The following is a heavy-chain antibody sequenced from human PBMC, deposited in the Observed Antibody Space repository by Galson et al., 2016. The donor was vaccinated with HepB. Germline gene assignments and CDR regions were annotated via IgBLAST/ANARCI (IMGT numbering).Heavy chain of an antibody. V-gene: IGHV3-23*01. Sequence: SLRLSCAASGFTFSSHGMSWVRQAPGKGLDWVSAISASGESRYYADSVKGRFTISRDNSKNTLFLQMNSLRAEDTAVYYCAKDYGDGVYYYYGMDVWGQGTTVTFSS. CDR1: GFTFSSHG. CDR2: ISASGESR. J-gene: IGHJ6*02. CDR3: AKDYGDGVYYYYGMDV. D-gene: IGHD4-17*01.